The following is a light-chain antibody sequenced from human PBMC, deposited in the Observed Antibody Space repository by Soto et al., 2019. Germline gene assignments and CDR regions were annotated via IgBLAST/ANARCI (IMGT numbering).Light chain of an antibody. CDR3: QQNGGSYT. V-gene: IGKV3-20*01. J-gene: IGKJ2*01. CDR2: GAS. Sequence: EIVLTQSPGTLSLSPGERATLSCRASQSVSSSYFAWYQQKPGQAPRLLIYGASTRATGIPDRFSGSGSGTDFTLTISRPEPEDFAVYYCQQNGGSYTFGQGTKLEIK. CDR1: QSVSSSY.